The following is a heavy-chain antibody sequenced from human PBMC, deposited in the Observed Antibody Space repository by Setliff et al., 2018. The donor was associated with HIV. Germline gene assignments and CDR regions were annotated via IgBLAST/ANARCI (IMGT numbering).Heavy chain of an antibody. CDR1: GDSISSGSYF. Sequence: PSETLSLTCSASGDSISSGSYFWGWIRQTPGKGLEWIGNIYYTGFDYYNPSLKSRVTISLDTSKTHFFLNLTSVTDADTAVYFCTREGRGDPAMATTRIDYWGQGKLVTVSS. J-gene: IGHJ4*02. CDR2: IYYTGFD. CDR3: TREGRGDPAMATTRIDY. D-gene: IGHD1-1*01. V-gene: IGHV4-39*02.